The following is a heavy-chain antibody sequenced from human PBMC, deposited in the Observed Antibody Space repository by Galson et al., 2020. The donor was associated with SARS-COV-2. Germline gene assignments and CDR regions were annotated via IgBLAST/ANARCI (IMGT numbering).Heavy chain of an antibody. J-gene: IGHJ4*02. CDR2: INHSGST. CDR3: ARGISLITMIVVVITQPDYFDY. Sequence: SETLSLTCAVYGGSFSGYYWSWIRQPPGKGLEWIGEINHSGSTNYNPSLKSRVTISVDTSKNQFSLKLSSVTAADTAVYYCARGISLITMIVVVITQPDYFDYWGQGTLVTVSS. V-gene: IGHV4-34*01. CDR1: GGSFSGYY. D-gene: IGHD3-22*01.